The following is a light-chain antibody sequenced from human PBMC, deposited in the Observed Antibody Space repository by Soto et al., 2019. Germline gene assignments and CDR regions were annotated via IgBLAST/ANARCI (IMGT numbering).Light chain of an antibody. V-gene: IGLV2-18*02. CDR2: EVS. CDR3: SSYTSSSTDV. Sequence: QSALTQPPSVSGSPGQSVTISCTGTSSDVGTYNRVSWYQQPPGTAPKLMIYEVSNRPSGVPDRFSGSKSGNTASLTISGLQAEDEADYYYSSYTSSSTDVFGTGNKVTVL. CDR1: SSDVGTYNR. J-gene: IGLJ1*01.